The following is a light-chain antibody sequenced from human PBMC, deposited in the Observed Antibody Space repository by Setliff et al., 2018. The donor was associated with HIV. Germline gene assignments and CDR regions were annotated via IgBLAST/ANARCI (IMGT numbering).Light chain of an antibody. J-gene: IGKJ3*01. CDR3: QQYFKTPLT. CDR1: RSVFYSVNNENY. Sequence: DIVMTQSPDSLAVSLGERATINCKSSRSVFYSVNNENYLAWYQQKAGQPPKVLFYWAATRESGVPDRFSGSGSGTNFTLTISSLQAEDVAVYYCQQYFKTPLTFGPGT. V-gene: IGKV4-1*01. CDR2: WAA.